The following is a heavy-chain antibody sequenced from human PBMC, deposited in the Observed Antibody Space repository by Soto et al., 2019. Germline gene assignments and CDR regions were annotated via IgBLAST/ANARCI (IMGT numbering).Heavy chain of an antibody. CDR3: ARDRPLHPAYCGGDCYSENGMDV. D-gene: IGHD2-21*02. J-gene: IGHJ6*02. Sequence: ASVKVSCKASGYTFTGYYMHWVRQAPGQGLEWMGWINPNSGGANYAQKFQGWVTMTRDTSISTAYMELSRLRSDDTAVYYCARDRPLHPAYCGGDCYSENGMDVWGRGTTVTVS. V-gene: IGHV1-2*04. CDR2: INPNSGGA. CDR1: GYTFTGYY.